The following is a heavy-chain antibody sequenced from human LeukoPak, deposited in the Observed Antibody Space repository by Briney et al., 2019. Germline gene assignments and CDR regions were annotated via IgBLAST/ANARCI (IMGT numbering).Heavy chain of an antibody. V-gene: IGHV3-64*04. CDR3: AKGARPDSYGYRGYDY. Sequence: GGSLRLSCSASGFTFNIYAMHWVRQAPGKGLEYVSAISNTGGKTYYADSVKGRFTISRDNSKNTLSLQMNSLRAEDTAVYYCAKGARPDSYGYRGYDYWGQGTLVTVSS. CDR2: ISNTGGKT. CDR1: GFTFNIYA. D-gene: IGHD5-18*01. J-gene: IGHJ4*02.